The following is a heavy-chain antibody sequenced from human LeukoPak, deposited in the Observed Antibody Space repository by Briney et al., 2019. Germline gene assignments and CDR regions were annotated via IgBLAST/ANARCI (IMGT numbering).Heavy chain of an antibody. CDR1: GGSISNKY. CDR3: ARDWGVGGRPGYMDV. V-gene: IGHV4-59*01. D-gene: IGHD6-6*01. CDR2: IYYSGNT. J-gene: IGHJ6*03. Sequence: PSETLSLTCTVSGGSISNKYLSWTRQPPGKGLEWIGYIYYSGNTNYSPSLRSRVTILVDTSKNQVSLKLISVTAADTAVYFCARDWGVGGRPGYMDVWGKGTTVTVSS.